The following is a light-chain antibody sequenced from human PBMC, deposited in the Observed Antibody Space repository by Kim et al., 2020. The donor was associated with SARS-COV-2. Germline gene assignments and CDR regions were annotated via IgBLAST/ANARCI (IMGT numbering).Light chain of an antibody. CDR2: RAS. CDR3: QQYGSSPWT. CDR1: QSVGGNN. V-gene: IGKV3-20*01. J-gene: IGKJ1*01. Sequence: PGDRATLSCRASQSVGGNNLAWYQQKPGQAPRLLIYRASSRPTGVPDRVSGSGSGTDFTLTISGLEPEDFAVYHCQQYGSSPWTFGQGTKVDIK.